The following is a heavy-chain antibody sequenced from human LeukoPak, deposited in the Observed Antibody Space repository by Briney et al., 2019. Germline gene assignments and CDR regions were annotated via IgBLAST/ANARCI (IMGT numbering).Heavy chain of an antibody. CDR2: IWYDGSNK. D-gene: IGHD3-10*01. Sequence: GGSLRLSCAASGFTFSSYGMHWVRQAPGKGLEWVAVIWYDGSNKYYADSVKGRFTISRDNSMNTLYLQMNSLRAEDTAVYYCARDYHGSGSSDWGQGTLVTVSS. CDR1: GFTFSSYG. CDR3: ARDYHGSGSSD. V-gene: IGHV3-33*01. J-gene: IGHJ4*02.